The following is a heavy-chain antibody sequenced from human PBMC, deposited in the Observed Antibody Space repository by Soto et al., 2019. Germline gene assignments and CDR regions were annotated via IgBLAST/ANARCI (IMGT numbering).Heavy chain of an antibody. Sequence: GGSLRLSCAASGFTFTNAWMSWVRRAPGKGLEWVGRIRSKANSYATAYAAPVKGRFTISRDDSKNTAYLQMNSRKTEDTAVYYCTREVVAANDYWGQGTLVTVSS. D-gene: IGHD2-15*01. CDR1: GFTFTNAW. CDR3: TREVVAANDY. V-gene: IGHV3-73*01. J-gene: IGHJ4*02. CDR2: IRSKANSYAT.